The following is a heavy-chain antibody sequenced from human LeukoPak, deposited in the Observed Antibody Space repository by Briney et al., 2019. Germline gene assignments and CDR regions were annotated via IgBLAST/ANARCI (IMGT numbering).Heavy chain of an antibody. CDR3: AGGCTKYSSSRYYFDY. CDR2: INPNSGGT. V-gene: IGHV1-2*02. Sequence: ASVKVSCKASGYTFTGYYMHWVRQAPGQGLEWMGWINPNSGGTNYAQKFQGRVTMTRDTSISSAYMELSRLRSDDTAVYYCAGGCTKYSSSRYYFDYWGQGTLVTVSS. CDR1: GYTFTGYY. J-gene: IGHJ4*02. D-gene: IGHD6-13*01.